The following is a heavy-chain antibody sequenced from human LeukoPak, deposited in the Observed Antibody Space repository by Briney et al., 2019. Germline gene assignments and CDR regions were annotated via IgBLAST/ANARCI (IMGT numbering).Heavy chain of an antibody. CDR1: GGSISSYY. CDR2: IHYSGTT. D-gene: IGHD6-19*01. J-gene: IGHJ4*02. Sequence: ETLSLTCTVSGGSISSYYWSWIRQPPGKGLEWIAFIHYSGTTNYNPSLRSRVTISIDTSKKQFSLKVSSVTAADTAVYYCAGGAGWYNYWGQGTLVTVSS. CDR3: AGGAGWYNY. V-gene: IGHV4-59*01.